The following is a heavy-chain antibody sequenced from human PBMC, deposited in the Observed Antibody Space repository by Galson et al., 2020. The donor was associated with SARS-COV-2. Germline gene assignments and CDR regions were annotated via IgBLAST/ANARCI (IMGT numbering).Heavy chain of an antibody. CDR1: GYTLTELS. J-gene: IGHJ6*03. V-gene: IGHV1-24*01. CDR2: FDPEDGET. Sequence: ASVKVSCKVSGYTLTELSMHWVRQAPGKGLEWMGGFDPEDGETIYAQKFQGRVTMTEDTSTDTAYMELSSLRSEDTAVYYCATGYAIFGVAADMDVWAKGPRSPSP. D-gene: IGHD3-3*01. CDR3: ATGYAIFGVAADMDV.